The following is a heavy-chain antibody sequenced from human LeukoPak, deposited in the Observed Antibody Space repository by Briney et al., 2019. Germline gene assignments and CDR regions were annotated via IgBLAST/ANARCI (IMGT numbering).Heavy chain of an antibody. V-gene: IGHV3-23*01. CDR2: IGSSGGST. CDR1: GFNFITAA. J-gene: IGHJ3*01. D-gene: IGHD5-24*01. CDR3: VKDIQLST. Sequence: PAGSLSLSYAASGFNFITAAMTWVRQAPGKGLEWVSLIGSSGGSTYYADSVKGRFTISRDNFNHTLSLQMNSLRVEDTAIYYCVKDIQLSTWGVGTMVTVSS.